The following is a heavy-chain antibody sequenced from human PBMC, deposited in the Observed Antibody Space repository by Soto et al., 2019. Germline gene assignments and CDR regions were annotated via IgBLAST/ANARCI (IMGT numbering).Heavy chain of an antibody. Sequence: GGSLRLSCAASGFTFSSYSMNWVRQAPGKGLEWVSSISSSSSYIYYADSVKGRFTISRDNAKNSLYLQMNSLRAEDTAVYYCARRLTKNSYYYYGMDVWGQGTTVTVS. D-gene: IGHD2-21*02. V-gene: IGHV3-21*01. J-gene: IGHJ6*02. CDR2: ISSSSSYI. CDR3: ARRLTKNSYYYYGMDV. CDR1: GFTFSSYS.